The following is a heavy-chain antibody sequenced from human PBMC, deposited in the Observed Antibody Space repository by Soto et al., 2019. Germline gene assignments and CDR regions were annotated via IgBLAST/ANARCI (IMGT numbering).Heavy chain of an antibody. CDR2: IYYSGST. CDR3: ARGYSSTLLGR. J-gene: IGHJ4*02. V-gene: IGHV4-30-4*01. D-gene: IGHD5-18*01. Sequence: QLQLQESGPGLVKPSQTLSLTCSVSGFSITAADYYWNWIRQSPGKGLEWIGYIYYSGSTSYNPSLNSRVTISLDTTKSQFSLKMSSVTAADTAVYYCARGYSSTLLGRWGQGTLVTVSS. CDR1: GFSITAADYY.